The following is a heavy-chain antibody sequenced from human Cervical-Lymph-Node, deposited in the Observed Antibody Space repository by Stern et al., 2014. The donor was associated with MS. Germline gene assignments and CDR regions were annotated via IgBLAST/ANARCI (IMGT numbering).Heavy chain of an antibody. CDR1: GGSITTYY. CDR3: AAHSQVWLPFDH. J-gene: IGHJ4*02. Sequence: QLQLQESGPGLVKPSETLSLTCTVSGGSITTYYWSWIRQSPGKGLEWIGLISISGVASSSPSLKSRAIISVDTSKNHFSLKMNSVTAADTAVYYCAAHSQVWLPFDHWGRGTLVTVSS. V-gene: IGHV4-59*01. D-gene: IGHD2-21*01. CDR2: ISISGVA.